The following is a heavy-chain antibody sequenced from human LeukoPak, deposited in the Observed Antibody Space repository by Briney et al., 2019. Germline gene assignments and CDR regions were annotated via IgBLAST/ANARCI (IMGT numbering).Heavy chain of an antibody. Sequence: GGALRLSCAASGVSVSSNFMIWVRQAPGKGLEWVSLIYSGGETSYADSVKGRFSISRDNSKNTLYLQMNSLRVEDTAVYYCTRDPPAVAINTYAWGQGTLVTVSS. CDR2: IYSGGET. J-gene: IGHJ5*02. D-gene: IGHD6-13*01. V-gene: IGHV3-66*01. CDR1: GVSVSSNF. CDR3: TRDPPAVAINTYA.